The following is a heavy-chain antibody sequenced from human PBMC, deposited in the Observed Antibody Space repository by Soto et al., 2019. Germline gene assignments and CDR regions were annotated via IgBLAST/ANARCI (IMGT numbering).Heavy chain of an antibody. V-gene: IGHV4-59*01. CDR2: IYYSGST. D-gene: IGHD3-10*01. J-gene: IGHJ5*02. Sequence: SETLSLTCTVSGGSISSYYWSRIRQPPGKGLEWIGYIYYSGSTNYNPSLKSRVTISVDTSKNQFSLKLSSVTAADTAVYYCARSMVRGVSEFDPWGQGTLVTVSS. CDR3: ARSMVRGVSEFDP. CDR1: GGSISSYY.